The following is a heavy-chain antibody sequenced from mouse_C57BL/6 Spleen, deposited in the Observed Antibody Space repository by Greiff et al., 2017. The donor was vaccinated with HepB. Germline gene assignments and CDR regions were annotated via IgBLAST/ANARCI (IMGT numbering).Heavy chain of an antibody. CDR1: GYTFTGYW. D-gene: IGHD1-1*01. Sequence: QVQLQQSGAELMKPGASVKLSCKATGYTFTGYWIEWVKQRPGHGLEWIGEILPGSGSTNYNEKFKGKATFTADTSSNTAYMQLSSLTTEDSAIYYCARRKSNFLITTVVATDYFDYWGQGTTLTVSS. V-gene: IGHV1-9*01. CDR2: ILPGSGST. J-gene: IGHJ2*01. CDR3: ARRKSNFLITTVVATDYFDY.